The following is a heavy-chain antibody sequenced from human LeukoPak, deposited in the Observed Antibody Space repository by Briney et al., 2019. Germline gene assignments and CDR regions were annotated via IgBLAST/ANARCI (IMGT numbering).Heavy chain of an antibody. D-gene: IGHD3-9*01. CDR1: GGSVSSSSYY. V-gene: IGHV4-39*07. J-gene: IGHJ6*03. CDR2: IYYSGNT. Sequence: SETLSLTCTVSGGSVSSSSYYWGWIRQPPGKGLEWIGSIYYSGNTYYNPSLKSRVTMSVDTSKNQFSLKLSSVTAADTAVYYCARDLRYFDWLSTSYYMDVWGKGTTVTVSS. CDR3: ARDLRYFDWLSTSYYMDV.